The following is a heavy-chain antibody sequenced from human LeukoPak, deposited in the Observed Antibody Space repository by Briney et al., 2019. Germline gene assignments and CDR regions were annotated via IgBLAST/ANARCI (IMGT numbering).Heavy chain of an antibody. J-gene: IGHJ4*02. CDR1: GGSFSGYY. CDR3: ARAGGNYFDY. D-gene: IGHD2-15*01. CDR2: IYYSGST. Sequence: SETLSLTCAVYGGSFSGYYWSWIRQPPGKGLEWIGSIYYSGSTYYNPSLKSRVTISVDTSKNQFSLKLSSVTAADTAVYYCARAGGNYFDYWGQGTLVTVSS. V-gene: IGHV4-34*01.